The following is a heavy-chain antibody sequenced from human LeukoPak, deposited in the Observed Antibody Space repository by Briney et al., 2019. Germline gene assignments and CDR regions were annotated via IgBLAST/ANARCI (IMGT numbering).Heavy chain of an antibody. CDR3: ARDVGSWYGHDAFDI. V-gene: IGHV4-4*07. CDR2: ISTSGST. Sequence: SETLSLTCTVSGGSITNYYWSWIRQPAGRGLEWIGRISTSGSTNYNPALRSRLTMSVDTSTNQFSLKLSSVTAADTAVYYCARDVGSWYGHDAFDIWGQGTMVTVSS. J-gene: IGHJ3*02. CDR1: GGSITNYY. D-gene: IGHD6-13*01.